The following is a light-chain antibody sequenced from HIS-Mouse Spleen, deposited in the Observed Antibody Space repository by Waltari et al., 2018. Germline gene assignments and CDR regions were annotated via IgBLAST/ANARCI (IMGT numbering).Light chain of an antibody. V-gene: IGLV3-10*01. CDR1: ALPKKY. Sequence: SYELTQPPSVSVSPGQTARITCSGDALPKKYAYWYQQKSGQAPVLVIYEDSKRPSGITARCSGSSSGTMATLTISGAQVEDEADYYCYSTDSSGNHRVFGGGTKLTVL. CDR2: EDS. J-gene: IGLJ2*01. CDR3: YSTDSSGNHRV.